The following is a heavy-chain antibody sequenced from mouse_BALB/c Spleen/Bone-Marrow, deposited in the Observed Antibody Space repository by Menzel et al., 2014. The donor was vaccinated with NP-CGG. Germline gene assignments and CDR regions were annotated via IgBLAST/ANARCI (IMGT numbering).Heavy chain of an antibody. CDR3: VRQGDGYYNWYFDV. J-gene: IGHJ1*01. Sequence: EVNVVESGGGLVQPTGSLKLSCAASGFTFNTYAMNWVRQAPGKGLEWVARIRSKSNNYATYYADSVKDRFTSSRNDSQSMLYLQMNNLKTEDTAMYYCVRQGDGYYNWYFDVWGAGTTVTVSS. CDR1: GFTFNTYA. CDR2: IRSKSNNYAT. V-gene: IGHV10-1*02. D-gene: IGHD2-3*01.